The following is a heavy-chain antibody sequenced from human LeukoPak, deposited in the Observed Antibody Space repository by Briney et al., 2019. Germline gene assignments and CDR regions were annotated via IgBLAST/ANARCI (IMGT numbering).Heavy chain of an antibody. V-gene: IGHV4-59*01. J-gene: IGHJ4*02. CDR3: AGAAAGEFDY. CDR1: GGSFSGYY. Sequence: SETLSLTCAVYGGSFSGYYWSWIRQPPGKGLEWIGYIYYSGSTNYNPSLKSRVTISVDTSKNQFSLKLSSVTAADTAVYYCAGAAAGEFDYWGQGTLVTVSS. CDR2: IYYSGST. D-gene: IGHD6-13*01.